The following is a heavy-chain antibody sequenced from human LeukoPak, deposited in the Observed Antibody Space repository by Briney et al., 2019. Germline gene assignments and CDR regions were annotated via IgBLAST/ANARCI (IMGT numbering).Heavy chain of an antibody. CDR1: GGSISSSSYY. CDR2: IYYSGST. V-gene: IGHV4-39*07. J-gene: IGHJ5*02. CDR3: ARAGIIAARPGVNWFDP. D-gene: IGHD6-6*01. Sequence: PSETLSLTCTVSGGSISSSSYYWGWIRQPPGKGLEWIGSIYYSGSTYYNPSLKSRVTISVDTSKNQFSLKLSSVTAADTAVYYCARAGIIAARPGVNWFDPGAREPWSPSPQ.